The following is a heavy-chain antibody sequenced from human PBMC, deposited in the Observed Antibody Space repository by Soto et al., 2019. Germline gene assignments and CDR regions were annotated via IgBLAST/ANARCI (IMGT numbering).Heavy chain of an antibody. CDR2: IIPILGIA. D-gene: IGHD6-19*01. CDR3: ARDEGSSGCYRSFDY. J-gene: IGHJ4*02. Sequence: QVQLVQSGAEVKKPGSSVKVSCKASGGTFSSYTISWVRQAPGQGLEWMGRIIPILGIANYAQKFQGRVTITADKSTSTAYMELSSLRSEDTAVYYCARDEGSSGCYRSFDYWGQGTLVTVSS. V-gene: IGHV1-69*08. CDR1: GGTFSSYT.